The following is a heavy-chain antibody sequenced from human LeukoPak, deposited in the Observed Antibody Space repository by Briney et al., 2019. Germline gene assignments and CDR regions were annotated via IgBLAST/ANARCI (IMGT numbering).Heavy chain of an antibody. J-gene: IGHJ4*02. CDR2: IVQDGGEK. CDR3: ARHRIHYLEC. V-gene: IGHV3-7*01. CDR1: GFTFSSYW. Sequence: GGSLRLSCEASGFTFSSYWMTWVRQAPGKGLEWVANIVQDGGEKHYVDSVKGRFTISRDNAKNSLYLQINCLRDEDTAVYYCARHRIHYLECWGQGTLVTV.